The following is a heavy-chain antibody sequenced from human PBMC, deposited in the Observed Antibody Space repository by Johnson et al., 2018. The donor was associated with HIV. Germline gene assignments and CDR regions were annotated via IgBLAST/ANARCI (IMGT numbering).Heavy chain of an antibody. CDR3: ARGRGSYSSSSPLPLDAFDI. J-gene: IGHJ3*02. CDR1: GFIFSSYA. D-gene: IGHD6-6*01. CDR2: ISYDGSNK. V-gene: IGHV3-30*04. Sequence: QVQLVESGGGVVQPGKSLKLSCAASGFIFSSYAMHWVRQAPGKGLEWVAAISYDGSNKYYADSVTGRFTISRDNSKNTLYLQMNSLRAEDTAVYYCARGRGSYSSSSPLPLDAFDIWGQGTMVTVSS.